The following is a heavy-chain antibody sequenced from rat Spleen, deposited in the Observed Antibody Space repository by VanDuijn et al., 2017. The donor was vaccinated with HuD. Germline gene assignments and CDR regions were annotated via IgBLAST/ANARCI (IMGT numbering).Heavy chain of an antibody. CDR2: IWNTGGT. D-gene: IGHD5-1*01. Sequence: QVQLKESGPGLVQPSQTLSLTCTVAGFSLTSYNVHWVRQPPGKGLDWMGVIWNTGGTRYNSALKSRLSISKDTSKSQVFLKMNSLQTEDTATYYCARDKGSLYVMDAWGQGASVTVSS. J-gene: IGHJ4*01. CDR3: ARDKGSLYVMDA. V-gene: IGHV2-41*01. CDR1: GFSLTSYN.